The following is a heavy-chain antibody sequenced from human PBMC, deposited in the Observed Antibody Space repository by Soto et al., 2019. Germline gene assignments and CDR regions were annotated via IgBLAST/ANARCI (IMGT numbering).Heavy chain of an antibody. D-gene: IGHD6-19*01. V-gene: IGHV1-3*01. CDR1: GYTFTSYA. J-gene: IGHJ4*02. CDR3: ARDLYSSGWYWSDY. CDR2: INAGNGNT. Sequence: ASGYTFTSYAMHWVRQAPGQRLEWMGWINAGNGNTKYSQKFQGRVTITRDTSASTAYMELSSLRSEDTAVYYCARDLYSSGWYWSDYWGQGTLVTVSS.